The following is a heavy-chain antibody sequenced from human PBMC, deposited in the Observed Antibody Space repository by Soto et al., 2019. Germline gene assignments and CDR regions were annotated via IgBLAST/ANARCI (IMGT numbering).Heavy chain of an antibody. Sequence: SETLSLTCTVSGGSISSGGYYWSWIRQHPGKGLEWIGYIYYSGSTYYNPSLKSRVTISVDTSKNQFSLKLSSVTAADTAVYYCARAFRNYEEMADYYYMDVWGKGTTVTVSS. CDR3: ARAFRNYEEMADYYYMDV. CDR2: IYYSGST. J-gene: IGHJ6*03. V-gene: IGHV4-31*03. CDR1: GGSISSGGYY. D-gene: IGHD3-3*01.